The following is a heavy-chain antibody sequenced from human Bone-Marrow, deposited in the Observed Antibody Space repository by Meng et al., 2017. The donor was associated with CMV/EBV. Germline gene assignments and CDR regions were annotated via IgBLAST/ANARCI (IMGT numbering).Heavy chain of an antibody. CDR1: GGTFSSYT. CDR2: IIPILGIA. Sequence: SVKVSCKASGGTFSSYTISWVRQAPGQGLEWMGRIIPILGIANYAQKFQGRVTITADKSTSTAYMELSSLRSEDTAVYYCARGPVGNWNYAPWGQGTRVTGSS. V-gene: IGHV1-69*02. J-gene: IGHJ4*02. D-gene: IGHD1-7*01. CDR3: ARGPVGNWNYAP.